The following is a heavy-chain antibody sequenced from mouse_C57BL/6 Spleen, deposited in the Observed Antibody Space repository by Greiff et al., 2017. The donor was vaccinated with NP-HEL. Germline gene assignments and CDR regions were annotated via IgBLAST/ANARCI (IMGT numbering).Heavy chain of an antibody. CDR1: GFTFSSYG. J-gene: IGHJ2*01. V-gene: IGHV5-6*01. D-gene: IGHD1-1*01. CDR2: ISSGGSYT. CDR3: ARHLITTVVATYYFDY. Sequence: EVQVVESGGDLVKPGGSLKLSCAASGFTFSSYGMSWVRQTPDKRLEWVATISSGGSYTYYPDSVKGRFTISRDNAKNTLYLQMSSLKSEDTAMYYCARHLITTVVATYYFDYWGQGTTLTVSS.